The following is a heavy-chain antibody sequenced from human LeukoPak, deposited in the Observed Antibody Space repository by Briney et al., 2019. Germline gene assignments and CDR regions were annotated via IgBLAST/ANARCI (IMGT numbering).Heavy chain of an antibody. Sequence: PETLSLTCAVYGGSFSGYYWSWIRQPPGKGLEWIGEINHSGSTNYNPSLKSRVTISVDTSKNQFSLKLSSVTAADTAVYYCARGGRYSSGWYFWGQGTLVTVSS. CDR1: GGSFSGYY. V-gene: IGHV4-34*01. D-gene: IGHD6-19*01. CDR2: INHSGST. CDR3: ARGGRYSSGWYF. J-gene: IGHJ4*02.